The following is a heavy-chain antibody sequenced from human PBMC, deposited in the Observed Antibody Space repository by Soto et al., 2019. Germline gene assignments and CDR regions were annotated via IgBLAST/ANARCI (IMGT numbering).Heavy chain of an antibody. CDR1: GGSISSGDYY. J-gene: IGHJ4*02. CDR3: ARDTRYCSGGSCYYFDY. V-gene: IGHV4-30-4*01. D-gene: IGHD2-15*01. Sequence: PSETLSLTCTVSGGSISSGDYYWSWIRQPPGKGLEWIGYIYYSGSTYYNPSLKSRVTISVDTSKNQFSLKLSSVTAADTAVYYCARDTRYCSGGSCYYFDYWGQGTLVTVSS. CDR2: IYYSGST.